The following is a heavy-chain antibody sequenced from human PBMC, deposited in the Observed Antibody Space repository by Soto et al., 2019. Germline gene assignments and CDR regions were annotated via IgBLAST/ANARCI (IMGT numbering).Heavy chain of an antibody. V-gene: IGHV1-69*13. CDR1: GGSFSSDA. Sequence: SVKVSCKASGGSFSSDAFGWVRQAPGQGLEWMGGIIPTSGTANYAQRFQGRATITADESTSTAYMELSSLTSEDTAVYFCARGPGYCTGRTCYYSYYGMDVWGQGTTVTVSS. D-gene: IGHD2-8*02. CDR2: IIPTSGTA. CDR3: ARGPGYCTGRTCYYSYYGMDV. J-gene: IGHJ6*02.